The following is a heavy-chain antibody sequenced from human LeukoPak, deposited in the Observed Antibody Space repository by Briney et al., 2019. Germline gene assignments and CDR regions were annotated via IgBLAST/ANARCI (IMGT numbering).Heavy chain of an antibody. D-gene: IGHD3-3*01. Sequence: ASVKVSCKASGYTFTSYDINWVRQATGQGLEWMGWMNPNGGNTGYAQKFQGRVTITRNTSISTAYMELSSLRSEDTAVYYCARGLVSGITIFGVVIRGYYFDYWGQGTLVTVSS. CDR2: MNPNGGNT. V-gene: IGHV1-8*03. CDR3: ARGLVSGITIFGVVIRGYYFDY. J-gene: IGHJ4*02. CDR1: GYTFTSYD.